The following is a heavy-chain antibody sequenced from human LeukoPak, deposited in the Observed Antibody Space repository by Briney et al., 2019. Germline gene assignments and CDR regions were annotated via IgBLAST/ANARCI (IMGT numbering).Heavy chain of an antibody. V-gene: IGHV4-59*11. D-gene: IGHD7-27*01. CDR2: IYYRGST. Sequence: SETLSLTCTVSGASISSHYWCWIRQPPGTGLEWIGDIYYRGSTTYHPSLKSLVSISLDTSRNQFSLNLSSVTAADTAVYYCSKLEVGRFDPWGQGTLVTVPS. J-gene: IGHJ5*02. CDR1: GASISSHY. CDR3: SKLEVGRFDP.